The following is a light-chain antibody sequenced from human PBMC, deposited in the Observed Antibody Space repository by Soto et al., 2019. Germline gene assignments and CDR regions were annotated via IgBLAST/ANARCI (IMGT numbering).Light chain of an antibody. V-gene: IGKV1-5*03. CDR1: QTISSW. J-gene: IGKJ1*01. CDR2: KAS. Sequence: DIRMSQSPATLSGSVGDRVTITCRASQTISSWLAWYQQKPGKAPKLLIYKASTLKSGVPSRFSGSGSGTEFTLTISSLEPEDFATYYCQHYNSYPEAFGQGTKVDIK. CDR3: QHYNSYPEA.